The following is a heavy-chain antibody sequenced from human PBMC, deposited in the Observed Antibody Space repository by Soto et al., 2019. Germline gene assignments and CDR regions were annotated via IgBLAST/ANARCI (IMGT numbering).Heavy chain of an antibody. J-gene: IGHJ4*02. Sequence: QVQLVQSGAEVKKPGASVKVSCKASGYSFTAYYIHWERQAPGHGLEWMGWINPNTGGTNYAQKFQGRVTVTRDPSISTAYMELSRLTSDDTAVYYCTGDDPNWNYVPFDWWGQRTLVTVSS. CDR3: TGDDPNWNYVPFDW. CDR1: GYSFTAYY. D-gene: IGHD1-7*01. V-gene: IGHV1-2*02. CDR2: INPNTGGT.